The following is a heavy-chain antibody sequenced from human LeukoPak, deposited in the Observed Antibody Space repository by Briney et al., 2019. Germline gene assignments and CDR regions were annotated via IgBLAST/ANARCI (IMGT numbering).Heavy chain of an antibody. CDR2: ISSSGSTI. J-gene: IGHJ3*02. Sequence: GGSLRLSCAASGLTFSSYEMNWVRQAPGKGLEWVSYISSSGSTIYYADSVKGRFTISRDNAKNSLYLQMNSLRSEDTAVYYCARGAIVSGAFDIWGQGTMVTVSS. D-gene: IGHD3-10*01. CDR1: GLTFSSYE. V-gene: IGHV3-48*03. CDR3: ARGAIVSGAFDI.